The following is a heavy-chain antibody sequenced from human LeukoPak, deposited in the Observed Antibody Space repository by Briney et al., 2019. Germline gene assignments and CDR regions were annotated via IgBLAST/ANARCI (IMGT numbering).Heavy chain of an antibody. J-gene: IGHJ4*02. V-gene: IGHV3-66*02. Sequence: VGSLRLSCAASGFTVSSNYMSWVCQAPGKGLEWVSVIYSGGSTYYADSVKGRFTISRDNSKNTLYLQMNSLRAEDTAVYYCARGQSSTSCCHFDYWGQGTLVTVSS. CDR2: IYSGGST. CDR1: GFTVSSNY. D-gene: IGHD2-2*01. CDR3: ARGQSSTSCCHFDY.